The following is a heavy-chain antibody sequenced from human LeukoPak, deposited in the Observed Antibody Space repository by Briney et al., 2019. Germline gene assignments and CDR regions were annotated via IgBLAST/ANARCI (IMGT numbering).Heavy chain of an antibody. V-gene: IGHV1-8*01. J-gene: IGHJ4*02. Sequence: ASVKVSCKASGYTFTSYDINWVRQATGQGLEWMGWMNPNSGNAGYAQKFQGRVTMTRNTSISTAYMELSSLRSEDTAVYYCARVMGSRPYLKQQLAYWGQGTLVTVSS. CDR2: MNPNSGNA. CDR1: GYTFTSYD. D-gene: IGHD6-13*01. CDR3: ARVMGSRPYLKQQLAY.